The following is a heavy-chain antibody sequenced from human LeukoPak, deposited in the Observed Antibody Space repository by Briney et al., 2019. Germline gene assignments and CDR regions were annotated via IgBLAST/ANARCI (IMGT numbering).Heavy chain of an antibody. Sequence: PGGSLRLSCAASGFTFSSYSMNWVRQAPGKGLEWVSSISSSSSYIYYADSVKGRFTISRDNSKNTLYLQMNSLRAEDTAVYYCARHVVALGFDYWGQGTLVTVSS. V-gene: IGHV3-21*04. J-gene: IGHJ4*02. CDR3: ARHVVALGFDY. D-gene: IGHD3-22*01. CDR2: ISSSSSYI. CDR1: GFTFSSYS.